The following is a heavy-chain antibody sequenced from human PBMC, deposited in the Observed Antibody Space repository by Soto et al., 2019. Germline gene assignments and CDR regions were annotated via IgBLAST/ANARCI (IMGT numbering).Heavy chain of an antibody. CDR2: ITYDGSSQ. CDR1: GFTFSSYG. Sequence: QLQLVESGGGVVQPGRSLRLSCVASGFTFSSYGMHWVRQAPGKGLEWVAMITYDGSSQYYADSVKGRFAISRDNAQNTLHLELNSLRVGDTAVYYCAIAWRLFDYGMDVWGQGTTVTVSS. CDR3: AIAWRLFDYGMDV. J-gene: IGHJ6*02. D-gene: IGHD3-16*01. V-gene: IGHV3-30*03.